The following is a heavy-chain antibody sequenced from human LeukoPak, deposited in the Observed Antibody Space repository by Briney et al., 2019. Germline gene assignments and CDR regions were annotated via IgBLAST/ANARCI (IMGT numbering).Heavy chain of an antibody. CDR2: IYYSGST. CDR3: ARRGFDCSSTSCYYY. Sequence: SETLSLTCTVSGGSISSSSYYWGWIRQPPGKGLGWIGSIYYSGSTYYNPSLKSRVTISVDTSKNQFSLKLSSVTAADTAVYYCARRGFDCSSTSCYYYWGQGTLVTVSS. V-gene: IGHV4-39*01. J-gene: IGHJ4*02. D-gene: IGHD2-2*01. CDR1: GGSISSSSYY.